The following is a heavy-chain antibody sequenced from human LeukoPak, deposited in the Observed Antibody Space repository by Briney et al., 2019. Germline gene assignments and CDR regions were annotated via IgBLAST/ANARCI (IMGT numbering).Heavy chain of an antibody. J-gene: IGHJ1*01. Sequence: ASVKVSCKASGYTFTGYYIHWVRQAPGQGLEWMGRINPNSGGTNYAQKFQGRVTMTRDTSISTAYMELNRLRSDDTAVYYCATRPDHYDSSAFQYWGQGTLVTVSS. CDR3: ATRPDHYDSSAFQY. CDR1: GYTFTGYY. D-gene: IGHD3-22*01. V-gene: IGHV1-2*06. CDR2: INPNSGGT.